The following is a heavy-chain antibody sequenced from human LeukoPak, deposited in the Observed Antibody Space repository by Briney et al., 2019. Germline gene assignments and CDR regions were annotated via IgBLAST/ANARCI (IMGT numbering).Heavy chain of an antibody. CDR2: ISYDGSNK. V-gene: IGHV3-30-3*01. D-gene: IGHD2-2*02. J-gene: IGHJ4*02. CDR1: GFTFSSYA. Sequence: GGSLRLSCAASGFTFSSYAMHWVRPAPGKGLEWVADISYDGSNKYYAHSVKSRFTISRDNFKNTLYLQMNSLRAEDTAVYYCARERINCSSTSCYTEFDYWGQGTLVTVSS. CDR3: ARERINCSSTSCYTEFDY.